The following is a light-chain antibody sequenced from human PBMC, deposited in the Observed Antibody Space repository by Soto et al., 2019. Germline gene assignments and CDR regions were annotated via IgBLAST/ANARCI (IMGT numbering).Light chain of an antibody. CDR2: EVS. CDR3: SSYTSGTTFVV. J-gene: IGLJ2*01. CDR1: SSDVGSYNR. Sequence: QSALTQPPSVSGSPGQSVTISCTGTSSDVGSYNRVSWYQQPPGTAPKLMIYEVSYRPSGVPDRFFGSKSGNTASLTISGLQAEDEADYYCSSYTSGTTFVVFGGGTQLTVL. V-gene: IGLV2-18*02.